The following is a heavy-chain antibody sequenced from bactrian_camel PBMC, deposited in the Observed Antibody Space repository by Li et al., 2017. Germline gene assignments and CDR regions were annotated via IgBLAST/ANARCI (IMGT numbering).Heavy chain of an antibody. Sequence: HVQLVESGGGLVQAGGSLRLSCGSSSGHTGRMYCMAWFRLAPGKEREGVATIYTADSGNGDSLTFYANSVKGRFTIHREATNNTAYLQMNSLKPEDTAMYYCAAAALTYDCYSWRGLNSYDYHNWGQGTQVTVS. CDR2: IYTADSGNGDSLT. V-gene: IGHV3-3*01. CDR3: AAAALTYDCYSWRGLNSYDYHN. CDR1: GHTGRMYC. J-gene: IGHJ4*01. D-gene: IGHD3*01.